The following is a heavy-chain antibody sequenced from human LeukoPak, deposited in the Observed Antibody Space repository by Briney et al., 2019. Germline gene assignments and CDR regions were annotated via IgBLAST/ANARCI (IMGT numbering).Heavy chain of an antibody. CDR1: GFTFSKYA. V-gene: IGHV3-23*01. Sequence: GRSLRLSCAASGFTFSKYAMTWVRQAPGKGLEWVSAISGSGGSTYYADSVKGRFTISRDNAKNTLHLQMNSLRAEDTAVYYCAKDRFYDSSGYYFPLGSWGQGTLVSVSS. J-gene: IGHJ4*02. CDR3: AKDRFYDSSGYYFPLGS. CDR2: ISGSGGST. D-gene: IGHD3-22*01.